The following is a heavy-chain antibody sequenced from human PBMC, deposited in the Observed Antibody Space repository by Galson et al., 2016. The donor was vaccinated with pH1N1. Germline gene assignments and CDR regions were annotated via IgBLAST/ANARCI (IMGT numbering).Heavy chain of an antibody. V-gene: IGHV4-39*07. CDR3: ARSAQWLLYSRFDP. Sequence: ETLSLTCTVSGGSISSDTYYWGWIRQPPGKGLEWIGSFHHTDGTYYNPSLKSRVTISVETSKSQISLTLSSVSAADTAIYYCARSAQWLLYSRFDPWGQGILVTVSS. D-gene: IGHD6-19*01. J-gene: IGHJ5*02. CDR1: GGSISSDTYY. CDR2: FHHTDGT.